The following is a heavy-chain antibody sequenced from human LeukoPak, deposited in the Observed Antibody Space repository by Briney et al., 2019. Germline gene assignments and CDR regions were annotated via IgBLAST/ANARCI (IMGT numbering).Heavy chain of an antibody. V-gene: IGHV3-33*06. D-gene: IGHD3-10*01. J-gene: IGHJ4*02. CDR3: AKDGSGENFDY. Sequence: GGSLRLSCAASGFTFSSYGMHWVRQAPAKGLEWVAVIWYDGSNKYYADSVKGRFTISRDNSKNTLYLQMNSLRAEDTAVYYCAKDGSGENFDYWGQGTLVTVSS. CDR2: IWYDGSNK. CDR1: GFTFSSYG.